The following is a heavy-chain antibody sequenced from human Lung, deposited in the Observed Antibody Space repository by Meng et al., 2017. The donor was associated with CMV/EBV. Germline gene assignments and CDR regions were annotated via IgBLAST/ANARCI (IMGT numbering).Heavy chain of an antibody. V-gene: IGHV4-39*02. CDR3: ARDATIFGEVDPYCYGMDV. CDR1: TRSISRSSYY. CDR2: IYYSGCT. Sequence: SETLSLTCTVSTRSISRSSYYWGWIREPPWKGLEWIGSIYYSGCTYYNPSPKSRVTISVDTSKNQFCLQLSSVTAADTAVYYCARDATIFGEVDPYCYGMDVWGQGTTVTVSS. D-gene: IGHD3-3*01. J-gene: IGHJ6*02.